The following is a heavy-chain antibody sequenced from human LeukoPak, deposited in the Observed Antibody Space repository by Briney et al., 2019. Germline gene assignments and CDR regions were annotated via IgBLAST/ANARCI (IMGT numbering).Heavy chain of an antibody. D-gene: IGHD3-9*01. J-gene: IGHJ4*02. CDR1: GGSFSGYY. CDR3: ARHASFYDILTGYHGKYYFDY. CDR2: INHSGST. V-gene: IGHV4-34*01. Sequence: PSETLSLTCAVYGGSFSGYYWSWIRQPPGKGLEWIGEINHSGSTNYNPSLKSRGTISVDTSKTQFSLKLSSVTAAATAVYYCARHASFYDILTGYHGKYYFDYWGQGTLVTVSS.